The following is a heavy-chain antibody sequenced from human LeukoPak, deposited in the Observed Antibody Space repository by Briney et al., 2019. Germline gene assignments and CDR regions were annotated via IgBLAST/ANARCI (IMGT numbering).Heavy chain of an antibody. Sequence: ASVKVSCKASGYTFTNHYMHWVRQAPGQGLEWVGWINPNSGGTNYAQKFQDRVTMNRDTSITTVYMELSRLRSDDTAVYYCARGHYYGSGTYDYWGQGTLVTVSS. CDR2: INPNSGGT. CDR3: ARGHYYGSGTYDY. J-gene: IGHJ4*02. V-gene: IGHV1-2*02. D-gene: IGHD3-10*01. CDR1: GYTFTNHY.